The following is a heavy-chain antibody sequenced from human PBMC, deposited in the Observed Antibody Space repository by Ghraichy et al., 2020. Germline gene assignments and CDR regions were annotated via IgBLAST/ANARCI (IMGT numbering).Heavy chain of an antibody. CDR1: GFTFSNYS. D-gene: IGHD3-3*01. J-gene: IGHJ6*02. V-gene: IGHV3-48*02. CDR3: ARANYDFWSASNYYYGMDV. Sequence: GGSLRLSCAASGFTFSNYSMNWVRRAPGKGLEWISYINFTGSTTYYADSVKGRFSISRDNAKNSLYLQMNSLRDEDAAVYYCARANYDFWSASNYYYGMDVWGQGTTVTVSS. CDR2: INFTGSTT.